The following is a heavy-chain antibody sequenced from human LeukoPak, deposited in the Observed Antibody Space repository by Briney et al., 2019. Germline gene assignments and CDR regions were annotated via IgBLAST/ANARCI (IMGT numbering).Heavy chain of an antibody. Sequence: SETLSLTCTVSGYSISSSYYWSWIRQPPGKGLEWIGEIYHSGSTNYNPSLKSRVTISVDKSKNQFSLKLSSVTAADTAVYYCARAVTTGNWFDPWGQGTLVTVSS. CDR1: GYSISSSYY. D-gene: IGHD4-17*01. CDR2: IYHSGST. J-gene: IGHJ5*02. CDR3: ARAVTTGNWFDP. V-gene: IGHV4-38-2*02.